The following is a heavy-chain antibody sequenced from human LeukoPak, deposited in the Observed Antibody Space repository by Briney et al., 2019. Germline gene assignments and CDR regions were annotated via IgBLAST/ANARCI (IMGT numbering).Heavy chain of an antibody. CDR1: GYSFTSYW. CDR2: IYPGDSDT. CDR3: ARRAFLEWYIFDY. D-gene: IGHD3-3*01. J-gene: IGHJ4*02. V-gene: IGHV5-51*01. Sequence: GESLKISRKGSGYSFTSYWIGWVRQMPGKCLEWMGIIYPGDSDTRYSPSFQGQVTISADKSISTAYLQWSSLKASDSAMYYCARRAFLEWYIFDYWGQGTLVTVSS.